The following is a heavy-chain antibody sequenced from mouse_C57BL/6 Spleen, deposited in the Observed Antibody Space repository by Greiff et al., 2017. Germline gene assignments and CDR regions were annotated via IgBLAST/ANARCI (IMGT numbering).Heavy chain of an antibody. V-gene: IGHV1-18*01. J-gene: IGHJ4*01. CDR2: INPNNGGT. Sequence: EVQLQQSGPELVKPGASVKIPCKASGYTFTDYNMDWVKQSQGKSLEWIGDINPNNGGTSYNQQFKGKATLTVDKSSSTAYMELRSLTSEDTAVYYCARRDYDRRRGAMDYWGQGTSVTVSS. D-gene: IGHD2-4*01. CDR3: ARRDYDRRRGAMDY. CDR1: GYTFTDYN.